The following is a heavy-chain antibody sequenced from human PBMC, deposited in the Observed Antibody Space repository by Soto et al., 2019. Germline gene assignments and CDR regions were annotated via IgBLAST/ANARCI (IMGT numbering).Heavy chain of an antibody. Sequence: VQLLESGGGLVQPGGSLRLSCAASGFTFTSYGISWVRQAPGQGLEWMGWISAYNGNTNYAQKLQGRVTMTTDTSTSTAYMELRSLRSDDTAVYYCARDCWGSTSCYGHNWFDPWGQGTLVTVSS. D-gene: IGHD2-2*01. CDR3: ARDCWGSTSCYGHNWFDP. CDR1: GFTFTSYG. J-gene: IGHJ5*02. CDR2: ISAYNGNT. V-gene: IGHV1-18*04.